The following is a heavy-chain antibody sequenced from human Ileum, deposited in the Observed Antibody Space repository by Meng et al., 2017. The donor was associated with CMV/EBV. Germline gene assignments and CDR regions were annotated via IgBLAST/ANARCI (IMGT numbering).Heavy chain of an antibody. V-gene: IGHV4-34*02. CDR2: VNNRGRT. CDR1: GEPLNGFF. D-gene: IGHD5-24*01. J-gene: IGHJ1*01. Sequence: QVQLKQWGAGLLKPSETLSLTCAVSGEPLNGFFCSWIRQPPGRGLEWIGEVNNRGRTNYNPSLKRRLTISIDTSKRQLSLMVTSVTAADSAIYYCASGRLQFTPSALQHWGPGTLVTVSS. CDR3: ASGRLQFTPSALQH.